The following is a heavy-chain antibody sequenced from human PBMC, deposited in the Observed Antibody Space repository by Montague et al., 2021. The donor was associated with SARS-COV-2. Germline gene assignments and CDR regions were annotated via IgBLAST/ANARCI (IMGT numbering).Heavy chain of an antibody. V-gene: IGHV4-34*01. D-gene: IGHD4-23*01. J-gene: IGHJ2*01. CDR2: INRTGST. CDR1: VGSFSGYY. Sequence: SETLSLTCAVYVGSFSGYYWSWIRQSPGKGLEWIGEINRTGSTKYNPSLKSRVTISVDTSKNQFSLKLSSVSAADTAVYYCARADYGGNRYWYFDLWGHGTLVTVSS. CDR3: ARADYGGNRYWYFDL.